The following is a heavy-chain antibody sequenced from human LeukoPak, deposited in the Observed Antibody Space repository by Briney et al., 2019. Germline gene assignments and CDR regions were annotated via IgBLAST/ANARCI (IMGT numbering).Heavy chain of an antibody. CDR3: ARDNSDFWSDVTSIEWFDP. D-gene: IGHD3-3*01. V-gene: IGHV3-7*01. CDR1: GFTFSSYW. Sequence: PGGSLRLSCAASGFTFSSYWMSWVRQAPGKGLEWVANIKQDGSEKYYVDSVKGRFTISRDNAKNSLYLQRNSLRAEDTAVYYCARDNSDFWSDVTSIEWFDPWGQGTLVTVSS. CDR2: IKQDGSEK. J-gene: IGHJ5*02.